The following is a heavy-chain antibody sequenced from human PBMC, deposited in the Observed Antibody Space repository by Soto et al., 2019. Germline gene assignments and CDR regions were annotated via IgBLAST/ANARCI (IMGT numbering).Heavy chain of an antibody. J-gene: IGHJ6*02. D-gene: IGHD2-15*01. CDR2: INPSGGNT. Sequence: SVKVSCKASGYTFTTYYMHWVRQAPLQGLEWMGIINPSGGNTNYAQKFQGRVTMTRDTSTSTVYMELSSLRSEDTAVYYCARATSGVVAATTYYYGMDVWGQGTTVTVSS. V-gene: IGHV1-46*01. CDR3: ARATSGVVAATTYYYGMDV. CDR1: GYTFTTYY.